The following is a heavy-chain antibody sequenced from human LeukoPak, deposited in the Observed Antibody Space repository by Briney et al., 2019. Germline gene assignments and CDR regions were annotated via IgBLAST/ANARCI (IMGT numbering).Heavy chain of an antibody. J-gene: IGHJ6*02. CDR1: GYTFTSYY. CDR2: INPSGGST. CDR3: AKFRGGHTIYYYYGMDV. V-gene: IGHV1-46*01. Sequence: ASVKVSCKASGYTFTSYYMHWVRQAPGQGLEWMGIINPSGGSTSYAQKFQGRVTMTRDTSTSTVYMELSSLRSEDTAVYYCAKFRGGHTIYYYYGMDVWGQGTTVTVSS.